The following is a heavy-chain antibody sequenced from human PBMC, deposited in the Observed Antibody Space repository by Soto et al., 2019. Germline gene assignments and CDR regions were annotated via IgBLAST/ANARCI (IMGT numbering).Heavy chain of an antibody. D-gene: IGHD2-2*01. CDR1: GFTFSSYG. CDR2: ISYDGSNK. Sequence: PGGSLRLSCAASGFTFSSYGMHWVRQAPGKGLEWVAVISYDGSNKYYADSVKGRFTISRDNSKNTLYLQMNSLRAEDTAVYYCAKDRGSSSSYYYYGMDVWGQGTTVTLSS. J-gene: IGHJ6*02. V-gene: IGHV3-30*18. CDR3: AKDRGSSSSYYYYGMDV.